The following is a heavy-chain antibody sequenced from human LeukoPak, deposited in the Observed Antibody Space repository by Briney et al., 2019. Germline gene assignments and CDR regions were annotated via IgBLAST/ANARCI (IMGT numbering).Heavy chain of an antibody. J-gene: IGHJ3*02. V-gene: IGHV1-69*13. CDR2: IIPIFGTA. CDR3: ARDRRMVTNAFDI. D-gene: IGHD5-18*01. CDR1: GGTFSSYA. Sequence: SVKVSCKASGGTFSSYAISWVRQAPGQGLEWMGGIIPIFGTANYAQKFQGRVTITADESTSTAYMELSSLRSEDTAVYYCARDRRMVTNAFDIWGQGTMVTVSS.